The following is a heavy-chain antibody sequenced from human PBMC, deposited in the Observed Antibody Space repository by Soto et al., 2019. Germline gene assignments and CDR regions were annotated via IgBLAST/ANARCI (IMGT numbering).Heavy chain of an antibody. V-gene: IGHV4-39*01. CDR1: GGSISSSRYY. CDR2: IYYRGST. J-gene: IGHJ4*02. Sequence: PXETLSLTCPVSGGSISSSRYYWGWVRQPPGKGLEWIGSIYYRGSTYYSPSLKSRVTISVDTSKNQFSLKLSSVTAADTAVYYCARHLHPTTGYCPSTSRYHFDYWRQGNLVTVSS. D-gene: IGHD2-2*01. CDR3: ARHLHPTTGYCPSTSRYHFDY.